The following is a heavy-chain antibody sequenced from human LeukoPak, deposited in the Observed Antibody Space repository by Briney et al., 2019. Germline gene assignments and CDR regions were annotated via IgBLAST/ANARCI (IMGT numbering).Heavy chain of an antibody. CDR2: IIPIFGTA. D-gene: IGHD6-19*01. J-gene: IGHJ4*02. CDR3: ATIAVAGIHYFDY. CDR1: GGTFSSYA. V-gene: IGHV1-69*13. Sequence: SVKVSCKASGGTFSSYAISWVRQAPGQGLEWMGGIIPIFGTANYAQKFQGRVTITEDESTSTAYMELSSLRSEDTAVYYCATIAVAGIHYFDYWGQGTLVTVSS.